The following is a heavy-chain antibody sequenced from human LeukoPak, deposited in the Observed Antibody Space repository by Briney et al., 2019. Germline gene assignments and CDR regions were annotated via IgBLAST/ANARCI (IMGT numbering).Heavy chain of an antibody. CDR3: ARETSLTPSLHYFDY. V-gene: IGHV3-33*01. CDR2: IWHDGSDK. J-gene: IGHJ4*02. Sequence: GGSLRLSCAASGFTFSSYGMHWVRQAPGKGLELVAIIWHDGSDKYYADSVKGRFTISRDNSKNTLYLQMNSLRAEDTAVYYCARETSLTPSLHYFDYWGQGTLVTVSS. CDR1: GFTFSSYG.